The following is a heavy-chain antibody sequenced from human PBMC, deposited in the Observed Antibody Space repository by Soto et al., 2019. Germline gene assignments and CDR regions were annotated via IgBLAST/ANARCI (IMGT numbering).Heavy chain of an antibody. Sequence: QVQLVQSGAEVKKPGASVKVSCKASGYTFTSYDINWVRQATGQGLEWMGWMNPNSGNTGYAQKFQGRVTMTRNTSISTAYMELCSLRSEDTAVYYCARGHYDFWSGTIGYMDVWGKGTTVTVSS. D-gene: IGHD3-3*01. CDR3: ARGHYDFWSGTIGYMDV. CDR2: MNPNSGNT. J-gene: IGHJ6*03. CDR1: GYTFTSYD. V-gene: IGHV1-8*01.